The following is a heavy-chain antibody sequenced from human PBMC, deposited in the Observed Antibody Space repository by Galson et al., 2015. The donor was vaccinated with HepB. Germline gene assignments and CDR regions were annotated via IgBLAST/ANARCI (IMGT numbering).Heavy chain of an antibody. CDR3: ARGWDTDVTSNFDY. CDR2: IKYDGSGK. J-gene: IGHJ4*02. Sequence: SLRLSCAVSGFTYSNYWMSWVRQAPGRGLEWVANIKYDGSGKYYVDSVEGRFTVSRDNAKKTLYLDMNALSVEDTAVYYCARGWDTDVTSNFDYWGQGALVTVSS. D-gene: IGHD5-18*01. CDR1: GFTYSNYW. V-gene: IGHV3-7*03.